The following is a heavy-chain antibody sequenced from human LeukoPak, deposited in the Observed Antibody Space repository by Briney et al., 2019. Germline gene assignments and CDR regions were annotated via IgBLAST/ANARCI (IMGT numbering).Heavy chain of an antibody. J-gene: IGHJ4*02. CDR1: GGSISSGGYY. D-gene: IGHD3-22*01. V-gene: IGHV4-30-4*01. CDR2: IYYGGST. Sequence: SQTLSLTCTVSGGSISSGGYYWSWIRQPPGKGLEWIGYIYYGGSTYYNPSLKSRVTISVDTSKNQFSLKLSSVTAADTAVYHCARARDSSGYYVFDYWGQGTLVTVSS. CDR3: ARARDSSGYYVFDY.